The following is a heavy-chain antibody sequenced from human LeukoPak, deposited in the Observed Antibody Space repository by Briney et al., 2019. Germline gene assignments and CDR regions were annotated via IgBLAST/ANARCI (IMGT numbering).Heavy chain of an antibody. CDR2: IYDSGST. CDR3: AGSDSSGYYPDY. CDR1: GGSISSSIYY. Sequence: SETLSLTCSVSGGSISSSIYYWGWIRQPPGKGLEWIGSIYDSGSTYYNPSLKSRVTIYVDTSKNQFSLKLSSVTAADTALYYCAGSDSSGYYPDYWGQGTLVTVSS. V-gene: IGHV4-39*01. D-gene: IGHD3-22*01. J-gene: IGHJ4*02.